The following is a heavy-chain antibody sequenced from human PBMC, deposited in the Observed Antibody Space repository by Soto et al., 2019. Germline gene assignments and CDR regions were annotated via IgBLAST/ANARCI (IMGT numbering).Heavy chain of an antibody. Sequence: PSEALSRTCLDSGGSISSVGHYWTWIRQQPGKGLEWIGYIYYSGSTDYNPSLKSRVTISVDRSKNQFSLNLSSVTAADTAIYYCARESGGYDSHTGYGIHV. D-gene: IGHD6-25*01. J-gene: IGHJ6*01. CDR1: GGSISSVGHY. V-gene: IGHV4-31*03. CDR3: ARESGGYDSHTGYGIHV. CDR2: IYYSGST.